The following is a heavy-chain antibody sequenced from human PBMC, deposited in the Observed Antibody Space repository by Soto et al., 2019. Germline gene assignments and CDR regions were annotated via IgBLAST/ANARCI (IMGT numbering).Heavy chain of an antibody. CDR3: ARRYCSSTSCYAFDY. J-gene: IGHJ4*02. V-gene: IGHV1-69*13. Sequence: SVKVSCKASGGTFSSYAISWVRQAPGQGLEWMGGIIPIFGTANYAQKFQGRVTITADESTSTAYMELSSLRSEDTAVYYCARRYCSSTSCYAFDYWGQGTLVTVSS. D-gene: IGHD2-2*01. CDR1: GGTFSSYA. CDR2: IIPIFGTA.